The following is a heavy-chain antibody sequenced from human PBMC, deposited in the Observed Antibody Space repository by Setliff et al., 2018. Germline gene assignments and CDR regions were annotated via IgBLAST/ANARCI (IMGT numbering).Heavy chain of an antibody. CDR3: ARVDFTMLQGVLGQ. J-gene: IGHJ1*01. CDR2: VYFSGYT. Sequence: SETLSLTCTVSGGSISSSSYYWGWIRQPPGKGLEWLGSVYFSGYTYYNPSLSGRVAISIDTSKNQFSLRLTSVTAADTAVYYCARVDFTMLQGVLGQWGQGTLVTVSS. V-gene: IGHV4-39*07. D-gene: IGHD3-10*01. CDR1: GGSISSSSYY.